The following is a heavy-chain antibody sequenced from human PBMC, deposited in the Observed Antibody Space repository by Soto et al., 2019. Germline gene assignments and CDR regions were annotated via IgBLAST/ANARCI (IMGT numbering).Heavy chain of an antibody. J-gene: IGHJ5*02. V-gene: IGHV1-2*04. Sequence: ASVKVSCKASGYTFTGYYMHWVRQAPGQGLEWMGWINPNSGGTNYAQKFQGWVTMTRDTSISTAYMELSRLRSDDTAVYYCARTGQGGRNWFDPWGQGTLVTVSS. CDR1: GYTFTGYY. CDR3: ARTGQGGRNWFDP. D-gene: IGHD2-8*02. CDR2: INPNSGGT.